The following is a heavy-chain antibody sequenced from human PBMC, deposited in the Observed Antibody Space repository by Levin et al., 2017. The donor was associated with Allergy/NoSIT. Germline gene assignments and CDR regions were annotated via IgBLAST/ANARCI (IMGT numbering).Heavy chain of an antibody. J-gene: IGHJ4*02. CDR2: ISSSSSYI. CDR3: ARDVVLRRGFYYFDY. V-gene: IGHV3-21*01. Sequence: GGSLRLSCAASGFTFSSYSMNWVRQAPGKGLEWVSSISSSSSYIYYADSVKGRFTISRDNAKNSLYLQMNSLRAEDTAVYYCARDVVLRRGFYYFDYWGQGTLVTVSS. D-gene: IGHD2/OR15-2a*01. CDR1: GFTFSSYS.